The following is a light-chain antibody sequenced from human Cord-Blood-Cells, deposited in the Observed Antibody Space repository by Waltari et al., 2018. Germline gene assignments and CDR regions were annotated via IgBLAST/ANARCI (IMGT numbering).Light chain of an antibody. CDR1: QRVSSRY. Sequence: ELVLTQSPGTLPLSPGERPTLSCRASQRVSSRYLAWYHPKPGQPPRILIYGASSRATGIPDRFSGSGSGTDFALTISRLEREDFAVYYCQKYGSSPLTFGGGTKVEIK. CDR3: QKYGSSPLT. V-gene: IGKV3-20*01. J-gene: IGKJ4*01. CDR2: GAS.